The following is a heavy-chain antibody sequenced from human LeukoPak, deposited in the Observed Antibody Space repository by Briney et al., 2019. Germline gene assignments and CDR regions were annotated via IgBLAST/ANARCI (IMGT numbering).Heavy chain of an antibody. J-gene: IGHJ4*02. D-gene: IGHD2-15*01. V-gene: IGHV3-7*01. CDR3: AGGAGWLADY. CDR1: GFTFSPYW. CDR2: IKQDGSEE. Sequence: PGGSLRLSCAASGFTFSPYWMNWFRQAPGKGLEWVAIIKQDGSEELYDGSVEGRFTISRDSGKNSLYLQMNSLSAEDMAVYYCAGGAGWLADYWGQGTLVTVSS.